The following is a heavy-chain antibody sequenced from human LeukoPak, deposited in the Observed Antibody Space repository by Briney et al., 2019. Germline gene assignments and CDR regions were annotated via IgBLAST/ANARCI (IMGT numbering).Heavy chain of an antibody. CDR2: IYTSGKT. J-gene: IGHJ5*02. CDR1: GGSISNIY. Sequence: SETLSLTCTVSGGSISNIYWSWIRQPAGKGLEWIGRIYTSGKTNYNSSLKGRVTMSIDTSNNQFSLDLRSVTAADTAVYYCARDLPSYYFDSGNMFDPWGQGILVTVSS. D-gene: IGHD3-10*01. V-gene: IGHV4-4*07. CDR3: ARDLPSYYFDSGNMFDP.